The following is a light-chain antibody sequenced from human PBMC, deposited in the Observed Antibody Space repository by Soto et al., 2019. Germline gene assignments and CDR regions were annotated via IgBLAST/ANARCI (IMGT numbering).Light chain of an antibody. Sequence: EIVLTQSPATLSLSPGERATLSCRASQSVSSYLAWYQQKPGQAPRLLIYDASNRATGIPARFSVSGSGTDFTLTISSLEPEDLAVYYCQQRSNWLTFGQGTRLESK. CDR1: QSVSSY. CDR2: DAS. CDR3: QQRSNWLT. V-gene: IGKV3-11*01. J-gene: IGKJ5*01.